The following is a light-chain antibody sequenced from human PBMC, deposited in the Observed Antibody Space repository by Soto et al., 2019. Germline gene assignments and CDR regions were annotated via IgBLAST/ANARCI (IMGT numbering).Light chain of an antibody. V-gene: IGLV7-43*01. Sequence: QALVTQEPTLTVSPGGTVTLTCASSTGAVTSSYYPNWFQQKPGQAPRALSYSTSNKHSWTPARFSGSLLGGKAALTLSGVQPEDEAEYYCLIYYGGAQVFGGGTKLTVL. CDR2: STS. J-gene: IGLJ2*01. CDR3: LIYYGGAQV. CDR1: TGAVTSSYY.